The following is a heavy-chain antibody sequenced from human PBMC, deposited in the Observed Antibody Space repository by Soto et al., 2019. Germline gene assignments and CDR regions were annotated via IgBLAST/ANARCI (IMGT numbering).Heavy chain of an antibody. Sequence: PWGSLRLSCAASGVTFSSYSMNWVRQAPGKGLEWVSSISSSSSYIYYADSVKGRFTISRDNAKNSLYLQMNSLIAEDTAVYYCARSGAAAGTRFYYYYGMDVWGQGTTVTVSS. CDR2: ISSSSSYI. V-gene: IGHV3-21*01. CDR3: ARSGAAAGTRFYYYYGMDV. D-gene: IGHD6-13*01. CDR1: GVTFSSYS. J-gene: IGHJ6*02.